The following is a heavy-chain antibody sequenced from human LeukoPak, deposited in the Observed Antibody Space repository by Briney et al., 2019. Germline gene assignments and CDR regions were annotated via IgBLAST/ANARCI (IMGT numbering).Heavy chain of an antibody. D-gene: IGHD3-9*01. V-gene: IGHV1-2*02. J-gene: IGHJ4*02. CDR1: GYTFTGYY. Sequence: ASVKVSCRASGYTFTGYYIHWLRQATGQGLEWMGWMYPNSGGTNYAQRFQGRVTMTRDTSISTAYMELSWLSSDDTAVYYCARGDILTGKYFDYWGQGTLVTVSS. CDR3: ARGDILTGKYFDY. CDR2: MYPNSGGT.